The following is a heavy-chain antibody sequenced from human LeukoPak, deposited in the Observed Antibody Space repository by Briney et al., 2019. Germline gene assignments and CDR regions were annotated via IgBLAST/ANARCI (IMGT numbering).Heavy chain of an antibody. D-gene: IGHD1-20*01. Sequence: GGSLRLSCAASGFTFSSYAMSWVRQVPGKGLEWVSVISGSGDNTYYADSVKGRFTISRDNAKNSLYLQMNSLRAEDTAVYYCARRRYNWNAIDYWGQRTLVTVSS. CDR1: GFTFSSYA. V-gene: IGHV3-23*01. CDR3: ARRRYNWNAIDY. J-gene: IGHJ4*02. CDR2: ISGSGDNT.